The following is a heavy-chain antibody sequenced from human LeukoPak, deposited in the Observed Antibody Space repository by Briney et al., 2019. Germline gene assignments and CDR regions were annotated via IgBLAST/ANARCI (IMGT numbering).Heavy chain of an antibody. J-gene: IGHJ3*02. CDR2: ISSSGSTI. V-gene: IGHV3-48*03. CDR3: ARYTAVAGTYDAFDI. Sequence: GGSLRLSCAASGFTFSSYEMNWVRQAPGKGLEWVSCISSSGSTIYYADSVKGRFTISRDNAKNSLYLQMNSLRAEDTAVYYCARYTAVAGTYDAFDIWGQGTMVTVSS. D-gene: IGHD6-19*01. CDR1: GFTFSSYE.